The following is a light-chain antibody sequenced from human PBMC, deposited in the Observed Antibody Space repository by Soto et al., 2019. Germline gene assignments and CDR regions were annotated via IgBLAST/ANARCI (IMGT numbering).Light chain of an antibody. Sequence: DIPMTQSPSSLSASVGDRVTITCRTSQSISTSLNWYQQKAGKAPKLLIYGASTLQSGVPLRFSGSGSGTDFTFTISSLQREDFATYYCQESYSFLWGTCGQGTKVEIK. CDR3: QESYSFLWGT. V-gene: IGKV1-39*01. CDR2: GAS. CDR1: QSISTS. J-gene: IGKJ1*01.